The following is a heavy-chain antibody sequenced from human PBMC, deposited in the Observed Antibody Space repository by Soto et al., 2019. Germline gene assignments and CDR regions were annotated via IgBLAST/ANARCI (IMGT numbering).Heavy chain of an antibody. J-gene: IGHJ5*02. CDR3: ARDNNWADN. CDR1: GYTFTTSA. CDR2: INAATGNT. Sequence: QVQLVQSGAGVKKPGASVKVSCKASGYTFTTSAMHWVRQAPGQRLEWMGWINAATGNTKYSQKFQGRVTISRDTSASTAFMDLSSLKSEDTAVYYCARDNNWADNWGQGTLVTVSS. V-gene: IGHV1-3*01.